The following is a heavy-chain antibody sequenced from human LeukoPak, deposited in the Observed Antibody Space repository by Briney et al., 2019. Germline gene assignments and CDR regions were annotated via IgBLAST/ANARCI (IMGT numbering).Heavy chain of an antibody. V-gene: IGHV3-23*01. D-gene: IGHD6-19*01. Sequence: SWIRQPPGKGLEWVSGLSGSGGSTYYSDSVEGRFTISRDNSKNTLYLQIDFLTAEDTAVYYCARSPVAGPPNYFDYLGQGTLVTVSS. CDR2: LSGSGGST. J-gene: IGHJ4*02. CDR3: ARSPVAGPPNYFDY.